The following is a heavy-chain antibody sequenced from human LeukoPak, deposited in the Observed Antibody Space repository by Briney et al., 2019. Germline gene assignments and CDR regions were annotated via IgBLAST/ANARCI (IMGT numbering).Heavy chain of an antibody. J-gene: IGHJ4*02. CDR1: GYTLTGNY. CDR2: INPNTGAT. Sequence: GASVKVSCKASGYTLTGNYFHWMRQAPGQGLEWMGWINPNTGATHSAQKFQGRITMTRDSSISTAHMDLSRLRSDDTAVYYCARVRVGSGWPRPYYFEVWGQGTLVTVSS. V-gene: IGHV1-2*02. D-gene: IGHD6-19*01. CDR3: ARVRVGSGWPRPYYFEV.